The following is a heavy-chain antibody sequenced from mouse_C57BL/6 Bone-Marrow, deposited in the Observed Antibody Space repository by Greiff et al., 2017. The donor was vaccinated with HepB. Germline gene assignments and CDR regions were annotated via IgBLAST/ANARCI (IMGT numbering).Heavy chain of an antibody. D-gene: IGHD1-2*01. CDR1: GYSFTDYN. Sequence: EVKLQESGPELVKPGASVKISCKASGYSFTDYNMNWVKQSNGKSLEWIGVINPNYGTTSYNEKFKGKATLTADKSSSTAYMELRSLTSEDSAVYFCARLGRPAWFAYWGQGTLVTVSA. CDR3: ARLGRPAWFAY. CDR2: INPNYGTT. J-gene: IGHJ3*01. V-gene: IGHV1-39*01.